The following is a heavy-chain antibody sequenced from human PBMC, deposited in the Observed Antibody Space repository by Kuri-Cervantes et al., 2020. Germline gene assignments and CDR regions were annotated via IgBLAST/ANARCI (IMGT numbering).Heavy chain of an antibody. CDR1: GFMVYSNF. CDR2: VYSDGTT. J-gene: IGHJ6*02. Sequence: GGSLRLSCAASGFMVYSNFMSWVRQAPGRGLEWVSVVYSDGTTYYADSVKDRFTISRDNSKNTLCLQMNSLRAEDTAVYYCARSIVVPAAMLYYYYYYGMDVWGQGTTVTVSS. D-gene: IGHD2-2*01. V-gene: IGHV3-66*01. CDR3: ARSIVVPAAMLYYYYYYGMDV.